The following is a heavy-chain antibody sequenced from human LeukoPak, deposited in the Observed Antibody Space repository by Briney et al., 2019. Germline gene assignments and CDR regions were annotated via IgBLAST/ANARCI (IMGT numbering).Heavy chain of an antibody. CDR3: ARERAPVPLNYGSGSYGGYNWFDP. J-gene: IGHJ5*02. CDR1: GYTFTSYY. Sequence: ASVKVSCKASGYTFTSYYMHWVRQVPGQGLEWMGIINPSGGSTSYAQKFQGRVTMTRDMSTSTVYMELSSLRSEDTAVYYCARERAPVPLNYGSGSYGGYNWFDPWGQGTLVTVSS. V-gene: IGHV1-46*01. CDR2: INPSGGST. D-gene: IGHD3-10*01.